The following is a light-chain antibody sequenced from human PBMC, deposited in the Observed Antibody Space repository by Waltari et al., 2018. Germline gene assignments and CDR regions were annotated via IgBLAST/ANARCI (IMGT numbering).Light chain of an antibody. CDR3: QHYLRLPVT. Sequence: EIVLTQSPGTLSLSLGERATVSCRARQSVSRALAWYQQKPCQAPRLLIYGASTRATGIPDRFSGSGSGTDFSLTISRLEPDDFAVYYCQHYLRLPVTFGQGTTVEI. CDR2: GAS. V-gene: IGKV3-20*01. CDR1: QSVSRA. J-gene: IGKJ1*01.